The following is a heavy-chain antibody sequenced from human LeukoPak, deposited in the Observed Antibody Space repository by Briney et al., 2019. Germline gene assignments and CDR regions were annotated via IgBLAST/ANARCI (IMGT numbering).Heavy chain of an antibody. Sequence: SETLSLTCTVSSGSISSYYCSWIRQPAGKGLEWIGRIYTSGSTNYNPSLKSRVTMSVDTSKNQFSLKLSSVTAADTAVYYCARDWGVSARPGYMDVWGKGTTVTVSS. D-gene: IGHD6-6*01. V-gene: IGHV4-4*07. J-gene: IGHJ6*03. CDR2: IYTSGST. CDR3: ARDWGVSARPGYMDV. CDR1: SGSISSYY.